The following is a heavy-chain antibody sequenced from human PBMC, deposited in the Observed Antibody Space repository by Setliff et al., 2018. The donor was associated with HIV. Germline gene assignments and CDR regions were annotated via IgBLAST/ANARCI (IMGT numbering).Heavy chain of an antibody. D-gene: IGHD6-13*01. CDR2: IYASGSP. J-gene: IGHJ4*02. CDR1: GGSISSVNYY. CDR3: ARHVGISIGGTRGDFDC. V-gene: IGHV4-61*02. Sequence: SETLSLTCNVSGGSISSVNYYWNWVRQPAGKGLEWIGRIYASGSPTYNPSLKSRVTISVDTSKNHFSLRLSSVTAADTAMYYCARHVGISIGGTRGDFDCWGQGTLVTVSS.